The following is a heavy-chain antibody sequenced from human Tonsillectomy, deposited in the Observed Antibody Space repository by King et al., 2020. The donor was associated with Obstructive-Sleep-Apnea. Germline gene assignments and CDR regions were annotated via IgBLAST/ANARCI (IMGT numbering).Heavy chain of an antibody. D-gene: IGHD5-12*01. J-gene: IGHJ4*02. CDR2: IWYVGSNC. CDR1: GFTFSSFG. V-gene: IGHV3-33*01. CDR3: ARDLGRSASGYDSAFDY. Sequence: VQLVESVGGVVQPGRSLRLSCSASGFTFSSFGRHWVLQAQGKGLVWVAVIWYVGSNCYDADAVNGRFHISRDNSKNALYLQMNSLGAEATAVYYCARDLGRSASGYDSAFDYWGQGTLVTVSS.